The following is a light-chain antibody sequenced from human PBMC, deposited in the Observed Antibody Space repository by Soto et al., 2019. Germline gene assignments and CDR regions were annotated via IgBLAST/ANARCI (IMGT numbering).Light chain of an antibody. CDR1: SSDIGDNKF. CDR3: IAYTTTGARV. V-gene: IGLV2-14*01. J-gene: IGLJ1*01. Sequence: QSALTQPASVSGSPGQSITISCTGTSSDIGDNKFVSWYQQYPGRAPKVIIYEVSNRPSEVSVRFSGSKSGNTASLTVSGLRAEEEADYYCIAYTTTGARVFGTGTKVTV. CDR2: EVS.